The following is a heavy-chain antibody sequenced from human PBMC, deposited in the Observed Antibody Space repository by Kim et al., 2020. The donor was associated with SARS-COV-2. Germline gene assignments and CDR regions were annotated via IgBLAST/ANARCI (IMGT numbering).Heavy chain of an antibody. CDR3: AASSSGVYYFDY. J-gene: IGHJ4*02. D-gene: IGHD6-6*01. CDR1: GGSISSSSYY. V-gene: IGHV4-39*01. Sequence: SETLSLTCTVSGGSISSSSYYWGWIRQPPGKGLEWIGSIYYSGSTYYNPSLKSRVTISVDTSKNQFSLKLSSVTAADTAVYYCAASSSGVYYFDYWGQGTLVTVSS. CDR2: IYYSGST.